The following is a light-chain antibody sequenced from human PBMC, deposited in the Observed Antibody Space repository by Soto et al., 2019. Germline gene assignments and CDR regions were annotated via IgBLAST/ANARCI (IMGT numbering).Light chain of an antibody. Sequence: DIQMTQSPSTLSAYVGDSVPISCRASQYISTWLAWYQQKPGKAPKLLIYKASILESGVPSRFSGSGAGTEFTLTLSSLQPDDSAIYYCQRYNNTFGQGTKLEIK. J-gene: IGKJ2*01. V-gene: IGKV1-5*03. CDR2: KAS. CDR3: QRYNNT. CDR1: QYISTW.